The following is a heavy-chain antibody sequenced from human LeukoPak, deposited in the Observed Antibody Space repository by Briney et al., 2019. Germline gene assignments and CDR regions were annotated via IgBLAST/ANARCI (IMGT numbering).Heavy chain of an antibody. D-gene: IGHD3-10*01. CDR1: GFIVSSDF. V-gene: IGHV3-53*01. CDR3: TRGGSMVRGVL. J-gene: IGHJ4*02. Sequence: GGSLRLSCAASGFIVSSDFMNWVRQAPGKGLEWVSAMNSGGSTFYADSVKGRFIISRDKSRNTLYLQMNSLSVDGTAVYYCTRGGSMVRGVLWGQGTLVTVSS. CDR2: MNSGGST.